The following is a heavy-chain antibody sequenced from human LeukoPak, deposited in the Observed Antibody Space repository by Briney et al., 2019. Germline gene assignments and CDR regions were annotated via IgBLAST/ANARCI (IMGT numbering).Heavy chain of an antibody. V-gene: IGHV3-23*01. CDR3: ATDSGNYYY. CDR2: ISDSGGRT. Sequence: PGGSLRLSCAASGFSFSTYTMSWVRQAPGKGLEWVSAISDSGGRTYYIDSVKGRFTIPRDNSKNTLYLQMNSLRAEDTALYYCATDSGNYYYWGQGTLVTVSS. CDR1: GFSFSTYT. D-gene: IGHD1-26*01. J-gene: IGHJ4*02.